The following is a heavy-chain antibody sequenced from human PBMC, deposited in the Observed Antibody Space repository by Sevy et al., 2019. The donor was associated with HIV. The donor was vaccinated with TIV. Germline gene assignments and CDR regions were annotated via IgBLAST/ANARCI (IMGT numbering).Heavy chain of an antibody. CDR2: IIPIFGTA. J-gene: IGHJ6*03. V-gene: IGHV1-69*06. D-gene: IGHD5-12*01. Sequence: ASVKVSCKASGGTFSSYAISWVRQAPGQGLEWMGGIIPIFGTANYAQKFQGRVKITADKSTSTAYMELSSLRSEDTAVYYCARVSGYDSDYYYYYMDVWGKGTTVTVSS. CDR1: GGTFSSYA. CDR3: ARVSGYDSDYYYYYMDV.